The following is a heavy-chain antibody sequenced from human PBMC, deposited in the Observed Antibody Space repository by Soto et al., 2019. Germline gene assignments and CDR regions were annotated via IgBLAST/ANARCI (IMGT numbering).Heavy chain of an antibody. J-gene: IGHJ4*02. CDR3: VSDPWAADY. D-gene: IGHD3-16*01. Sequence: GVSLRLSCAASGFTVSTKYMSGVRQAPGKGLEWVSVIYSGGSTFYADSVRGRFTISRDNSKNTVNLQMNSLRAEDTAVYYCVSDPWAADYWGQGTLVRDSS. CDR1: GFTVSTKY. V-gene: IGHV3-66*01. CDR2: IYSGGST.